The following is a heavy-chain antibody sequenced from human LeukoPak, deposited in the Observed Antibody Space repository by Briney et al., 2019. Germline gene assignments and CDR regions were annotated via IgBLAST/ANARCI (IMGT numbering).Heavy chain of an antibody. D-gene: IGHD3-3*01. Sequence: SETLSLTCTVSGYAISSGYYWGWIRQPPGKGLEWIGSIYHSGSTYYNPSLKSRVTISVDTSKNQFSLKLSSVTAADTAVYYCAIWSGYFFDYWGQGTLVTVSS. J-gene: IGHJ4*02. CDR2: IYHSGST. V-gene: IGHV4-38-2*02. CDR3: AIWSGYFFDY. CDR1: GYAISSGYY.